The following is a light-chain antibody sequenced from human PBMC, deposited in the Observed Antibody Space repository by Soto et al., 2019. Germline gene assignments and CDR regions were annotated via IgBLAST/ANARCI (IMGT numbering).Light chain of an antibody. CDR2: GAS. J-gene: IGKJ4*01. Sequence: EIVLTQSPGTLSLSPGERATLSCRASQSVRNNLAWYQQKPGQAPSLLIYGASNRASGIPDRFSGGGSGTDFTLTISRLEPEDFAVYYCHQYGSSPLTFGGGTKVDIK. CDR1: QSVRNN. V-gene: IGKV3-20*01. CDR3: HQYGSSPLT.